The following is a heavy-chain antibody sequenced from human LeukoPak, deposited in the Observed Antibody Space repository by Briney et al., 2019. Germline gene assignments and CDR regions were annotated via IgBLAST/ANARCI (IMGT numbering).Heavy chain of an antibody. CDR2: IYYSGST. CDR3: ARLYSSSWDYYFDY. Sequence: SETLSLTCTVSGGSISSYYWSWIRQPPGKGLEWIGYIYYSGSTNYNPSLKSRVTISVDTSKNQFSLKLSSVTAADTAVYYCARLYSSSWDYYFDYWGQGTLVTVSP. J-gene: IGHJ4*02. CDR1: GGSISSYY. V-gene: IGHV4-59*08. D-gene: IGHD6-13*01.